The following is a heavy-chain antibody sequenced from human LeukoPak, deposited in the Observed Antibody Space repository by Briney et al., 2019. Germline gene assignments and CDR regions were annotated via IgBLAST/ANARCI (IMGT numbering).Heavy chain of an antibody. V-gene: IGHV1-69*13. Sequence: ASVKVSCKASGYTFTSSDFNWVRQATGQGLEWMGGIIPIFGTANYAQKFQGRVTITADESTSTAYMELSSLRSEDTAVYYCARLKSGGYYDSSDHSDYWGQGTLVTVSS. J-gene: IGHJ4*02. CDR1: GYTFTSSD. CDR3: ARLKSGGYYDSSDHSDY. CDR2: IIPIFGTA. D-gene: IGHD3-22*01.